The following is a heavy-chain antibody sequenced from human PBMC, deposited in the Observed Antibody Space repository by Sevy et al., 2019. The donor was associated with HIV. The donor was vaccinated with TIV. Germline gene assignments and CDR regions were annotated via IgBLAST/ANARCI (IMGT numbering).Heavy chain of an antibody. V-gene: IGHV3-74*01. CDR1: GFPFSRTW. CDR3: AKVNAFDFRSGSSYSYYMDV. CDR2: INTDGSTT. Sequence: GGSLRLSCATSGFPFSRTWMHWVRQAPGKGPVWVAHINTDGSTTKYADSVKGRFTISRDNAKSTVYLQMNNLRADDTAVYYCAKVNAFDFRSGSSYSYYMDVWTKGLTVTVSS. J-gene: IGHJ6*03. D-gene: IGHD3-3*01.